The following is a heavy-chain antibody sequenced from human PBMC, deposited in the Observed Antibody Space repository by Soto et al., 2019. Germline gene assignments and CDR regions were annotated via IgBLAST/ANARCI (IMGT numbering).Heavy chain of an antibody. Sequence: SVGSLRLSCVASGSTFSSYWMTWVRQAPGKGLEWVANIKQDGSEKYYVDSVKGRFTISRDNAENSVYLQMNSLRADDTSVYYCARDLNNGWYPGMDVWGQGTTVTVSS. V-gene: IGHV3-7*01. CDR3: ARDLNNGWYPGMDV. J-gene: IGHJ6*02. D-gene: IGHD6-19*01. CDR1: GSTFSSYW. CDR2: IKQDGSEK.